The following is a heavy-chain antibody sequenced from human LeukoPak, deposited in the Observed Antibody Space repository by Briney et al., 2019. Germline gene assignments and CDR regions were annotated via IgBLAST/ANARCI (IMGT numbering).Heavy chain of an antibody. CDR2: IWHDGSNK. CDR3: ARDGDSSGSSLDY. Sequence: PGRSLRLSRAASGFTFSNNGIHWVRQAPGKGLEWVAVIWHDGSNKYYADSVKGRVTISRDNSKNTLYLQMNSLRAEDTAVYYCARDGDSSGSSLDYWGQGTLVTVSS. V-gene: IGHV3-33*01. CDR1: GFTFSNNG. D-gene: IGHD3-22*01. J-gene: IGHJ4*02.